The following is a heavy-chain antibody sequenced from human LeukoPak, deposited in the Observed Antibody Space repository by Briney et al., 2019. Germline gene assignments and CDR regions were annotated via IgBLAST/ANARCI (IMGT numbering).Heavy chain of an antibody. D-gene: IGHD3-3*01. CDR3: ARRYDFWSGYPFDY. Sequence: ASVKVSCKASGYTFTGYYMHWVRQAPGQGLEWMGWMNPNSGNTGYAQKFQGRVTITRNTSISTAYMELSSLRSEDTAVYYCARRYDFWSGYPFDYWGQGTLVTVSS. V-gene: IGHV1-8*03. CDR1: GYTFTGYY. J-gene: IGHJ4*02. CDR2: MNPNSGNT.